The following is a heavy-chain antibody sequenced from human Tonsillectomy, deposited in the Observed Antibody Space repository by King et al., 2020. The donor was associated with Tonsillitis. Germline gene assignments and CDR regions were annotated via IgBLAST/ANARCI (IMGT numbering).Heavy chain of an antibody. J-gene: IGHJ3*02. D-gene: IGHD6-19*01. CDR3: ARIGGIAVAADAFDI. CDR2: IFSNDEK. V-gene: IGHV2-26*01. Sequence: TLKESGPALVKPTETLTLTCTVSGFSLSDGRMGVSWIRQPPGKALEWLAHIFSNDEKSYSASLRSRLTISKGTSKSQVVLTITNMDPADTATYYCARIGGIAVAADAFDIWGRGTMVTVS. CDR1: GFSLSDGRMG.